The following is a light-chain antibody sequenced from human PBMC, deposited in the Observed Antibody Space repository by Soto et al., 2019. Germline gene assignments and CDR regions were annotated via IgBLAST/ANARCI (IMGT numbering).Light chain of an antibody. CDR1: SSDVGGYKY. Sequence: QSVLTQPPSASGSPGQSVTISCTGTSSDVGGYKYVSWYQQHPGKAPKLMIYEVIKRPSGVPDRFSGSKSGNTASLTVSGLQAEDEADYYCNSYAGSNKVVFGGGTKVTVL. V-gene: IGLV2-8*01. CDR2: EVI. CDR3: NSYAGSNKVV. J-gene: IGLJ2*01.